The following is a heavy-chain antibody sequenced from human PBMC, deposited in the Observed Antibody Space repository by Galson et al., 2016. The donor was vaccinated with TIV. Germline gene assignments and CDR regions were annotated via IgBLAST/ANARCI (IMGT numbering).Heavy chain of an antibody. J-gene: IGHJ6*02. D-gene: IGHD2-21*01. CDR3: VRQSRGIAGGDV. CDR1: GFTFSDYC. CDR2: ITNSGSAI. Sequence: SLRLSCAASGFTFSDYCMSWIRQAPGKGLEWVSYITNSGSAINYAASVEGRFTISRDNAKNSLYLQMSSLRAEDTALYCCVRQSRGIAGGDVWGQGTTVTVSS. V-gene: IGHV3-11*04.